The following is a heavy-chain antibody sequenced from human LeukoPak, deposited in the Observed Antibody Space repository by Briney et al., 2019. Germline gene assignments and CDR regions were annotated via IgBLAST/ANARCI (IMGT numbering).Heavy chain of an antibody. CDR3: TYLGTTVTNGFDY. D-gene: IGHD4-17*01. V-gene: IGHV3-30*03. CDR2: ISYDGSNK. Sequence: GGSLRLSCAASGFTFSSYGMHWVRQAPGKGLEWVAVISYDGSNKYYADSVKGRFTISRDNSKNTLYLQMNSLRAEDTAVYYCTYLGTTVTNGFDYWGQGTLVTVSS. CDR1: GFTFSSYG. J-gene: IGHJ4*02.